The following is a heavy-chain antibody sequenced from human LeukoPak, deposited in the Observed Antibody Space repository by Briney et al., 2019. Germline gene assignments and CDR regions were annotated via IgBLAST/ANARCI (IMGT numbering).Heavy chain of an antibody. CDR1: GFTFSSYA. CDR3: AKGSKEVLFTRDHYMDV. J-gene: IGHJ6*03. CDR2: IRYDGSNK. D-gene: IGHD3-3*01. Sequence: GGSLRLSCAASGFTFSSYAMHWVRQAPGKGLEWVAFIRYDGSNKYYADAVKGRFTISRDNSKNKLYLQMNSLRAEDTAVYYCAKGSKEVLFTRDHYMDVWGKGTTVTISS. V-gene: IGHV3-30*02.